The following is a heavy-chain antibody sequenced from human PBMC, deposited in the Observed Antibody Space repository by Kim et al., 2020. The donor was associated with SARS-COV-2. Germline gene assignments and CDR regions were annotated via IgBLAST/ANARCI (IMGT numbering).Heavy chain of an antibody. J-gene: IGHJ4*02. CDR1: GFSFSSYS. D-gene: IGHD3-9*01. CDR2: IGAASDII. CDR3: ARIRTGY. V-gene: IGHV3-48*02. Sequence: GGSLRLSCAASGFSFSSYSMNWVRQAPGKGLEWVSYIGAASDIIYYADSVKGRFTISRDNAKNSLYLQMNSLRDEDTAVYYCARIRTGYWGQGTLVTVSS.